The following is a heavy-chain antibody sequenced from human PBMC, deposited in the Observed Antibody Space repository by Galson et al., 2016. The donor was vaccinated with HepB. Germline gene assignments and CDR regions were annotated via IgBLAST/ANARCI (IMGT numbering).Heavy chain of an antibody. CDR2: ISHAGSSK. CDR1: GFTFSTYG. D-gene: IGHD2-21*02. V-gene: IGHV3-30*03. CDR3: ATGADCGGDSYLPYYSYGMDV. J-gene: IGHJ6*02. Sequence: SLRLSCAASGFTFSTYGMHWVRQAPGKGLGWVAVISHAGSSKYYADSVKGRFTISRDNSKNTLHLQMNSLRAEVTAVYFCATGADCGGDSYLPYYSYGMDVGGQGTTVTVSS.